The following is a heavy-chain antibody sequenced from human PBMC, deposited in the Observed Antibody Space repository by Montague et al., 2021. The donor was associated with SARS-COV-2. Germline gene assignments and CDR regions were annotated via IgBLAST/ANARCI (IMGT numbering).Heavy chain of an antibody. CDR2: IHHDGST. CDR1: GGSFSTYS. J-gene: IGHJ6*03. Sequence: SETLSLTCAVHGGSFSTYSWNWIRQPPGKGLEWIGEIHHDGSTNYNPSLKSRVTISADTSKNQFSLKLTSVAAADTAVYYCARLGDGVVPSPILGVGPYYSYYYMDVWGKGTTVIVSS. D-gene: IGHD3-10*01. CDR3: ARLGDGVVPSPILGVGPYYSYYYMDV. V-gene: IGHV4-34*01.